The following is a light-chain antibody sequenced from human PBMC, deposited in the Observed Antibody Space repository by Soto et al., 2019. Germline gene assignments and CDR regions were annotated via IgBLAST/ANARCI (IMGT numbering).Light chain of an antibody. CDR3: QKYHSDPIT. Sequence: AIRMTQSPSSLSASTGDRVTITCRASQGISSYLAWYQQKPGKAPKLLIYAASTLQSGVPSRFSGSGSGTDFTLTISSLEPEDVATYYCQKYHSDPITFGQGTRLEIK. CDR1: QGISSY. CDR2: AAS. J-gene: IGKJ5*01. V-gene: IGKV1-8*01.